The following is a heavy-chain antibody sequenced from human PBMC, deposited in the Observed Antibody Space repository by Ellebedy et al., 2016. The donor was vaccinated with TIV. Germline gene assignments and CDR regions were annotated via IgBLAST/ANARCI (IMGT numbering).Heavy chain of an antibody. J-gene: IGHJ4*02. CDR3: AKDVDADIVVVGY. CDR2: ISWNSGSI. CDR1: GFTFDDYA. D-gene: IGHD2-2*01. V-gene: IGHV3-9*01. Sequence: GGSLRLSXAASGFTFDDYAMHWVRQAPGKGLEWVSGISWNSGSIGYADSVKGRFTISRDNAKNSLYLQMNSLRAEDTALYYCAKDVDADIVVVGYWGQGTLVTVSS.